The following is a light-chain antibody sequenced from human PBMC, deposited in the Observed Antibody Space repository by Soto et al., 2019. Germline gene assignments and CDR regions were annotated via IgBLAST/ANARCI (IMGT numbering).Light chain of an antibody. J-gene: IGKJ1*01. V-gene: IGKV3-20*01. CDR1: QSVSSSY. CDR2: ATS. CDR3: QQYSSLPRT. Sequence: EIVLTQSPGTLSLSPGERATLSCRTSQSVSSSYLAWYQQKVGQAPRLLIYATSSRLPGIPDRFSGSGSGTDFTLTISRLEPEDFAVYYCQQYSSLPRTFGQGTKVEIK.